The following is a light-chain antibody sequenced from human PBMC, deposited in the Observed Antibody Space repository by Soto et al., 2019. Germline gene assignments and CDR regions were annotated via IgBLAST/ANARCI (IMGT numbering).Light chain of an antibody. V-gene: IGLV2-14*03. CDR2: DVN. Sequence: QSALTQPASVSGSPGQSITISCTGTSSDIGAYNFVSWYQQHPGKPPKLMLYDVNIRPSGVSNRFSGSKSGNTASLTICGLQAEDEVDYNCTSWTTSTTMIFGGGTKLTVL. CDR1: SSDIGAYNF. J-gene: IGLJ2*01. CDR3: TSWTTSTTMI.